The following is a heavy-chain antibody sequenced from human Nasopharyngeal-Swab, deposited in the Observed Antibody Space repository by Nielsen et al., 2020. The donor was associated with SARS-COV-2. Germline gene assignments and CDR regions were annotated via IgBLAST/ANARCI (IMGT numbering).Heavy chain of an antibody. V-gene: IGHV1-46*01. CDR1: GYTFTSYY. Sequence: ASVKVSCKASGYTFTSYYMHWVRQAPGQGLEWMGIINPSGGSTSYAQKFQGRVTITADKSTSTAYMELSSLRSEDTAAYYCARECCGGALDYWGQGTLVTVSS. J-gene: IGHJ4*02. CDR3: ARECCGGALDY. CDR2: INPSGGST.